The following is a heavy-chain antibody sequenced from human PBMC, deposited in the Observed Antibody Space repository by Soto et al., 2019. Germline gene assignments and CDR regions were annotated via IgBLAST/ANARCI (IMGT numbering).Heavy chain of an antibody. Sequence: SETLSLTCAGSGDSSTSYYWTCSRHPPGKGPEWIGYIYYSGITNYNPSLTSRVTMSVDTSKNQFSLKLTYVTAADTAVYYCARYLTVGGFFDLWGQGTLVPVPS. J-gene: IGHJ5*02. CDR1: GDSSTSYY. CDR3: ARYLTVGGFFDL. V-gene: IGHV4-59*01. CDR2: IYYSGIT. D-gene: IGHD2-21*02.